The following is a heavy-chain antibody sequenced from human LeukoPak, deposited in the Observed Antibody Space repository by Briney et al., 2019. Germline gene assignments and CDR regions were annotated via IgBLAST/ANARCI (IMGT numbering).Heavy chain of an antibody. CDR2: INPNSGGT. V-gene: IGHV1-2*02. D-gene: IGHD2-15*01. J-gene: IGHJ4*02. Sequence: ASVKVSCKASGYTFTGYYMHWVRQAPGQGLEWMGWINPNSGGTNYAQKFQGRVTMSRDTSISTAYMELSRLRSDDTAVYYCARERTLTSCYDYWGQGTLVTVSS. CDR1: GYTFTGYY. CDR3: ARERTLTSCYDY.